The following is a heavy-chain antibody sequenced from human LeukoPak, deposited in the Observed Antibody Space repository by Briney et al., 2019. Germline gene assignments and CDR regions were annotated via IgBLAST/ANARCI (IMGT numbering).Heavy chain of an antibody. J-gene: IGHJ6*03. CDR1: GFTFNTYG. CDR3: AKDGGEYYDILTGYYPRLYYMDV. Sequence: PGGSLRLSCAASGFTFNTYGMHWVRQAPGKGLEWVTVISDDGGNKYYADSVKGRFTISRDNSKNTLYLQMNSLRAEDTAVYYCAKDGGEYYDILTGYYPRLYYMDVWGKGTTVTISS. V-gene: IGHV3-30*18. D-gene: IGHD3-9*01. CDR2: ISDDGGNK.